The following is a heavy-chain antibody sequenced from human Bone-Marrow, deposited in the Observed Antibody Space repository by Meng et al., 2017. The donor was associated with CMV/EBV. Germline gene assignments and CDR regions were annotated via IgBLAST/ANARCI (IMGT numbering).Heavy chain of an antibody. CDR1: GGSFSGYY. CDR3: ARGSTGITPY. V-gene: IGHV4-34*01. D-gene: IGHD1-1*01. Sequence: SETLSLTCAVYGGSFSGYYWSWIRQPPGQGLEWIGEINHSGSTNYNPSLKGRVTISVDTSKTQISLKLSTVTAADTAVYYCARGSTGITPYWGQGTLVTVSS. CDR2: INHSGST. J-gene: IGHJ4*02.